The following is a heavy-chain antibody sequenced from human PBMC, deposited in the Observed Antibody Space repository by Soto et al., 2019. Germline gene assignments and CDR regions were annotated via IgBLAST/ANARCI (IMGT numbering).Heavy chain of an antibody. CDR1: GFTFSSYA. J-gene: IGHJ6*02. CDR3: ARENADLYYYGMDV. Sequence: PGGSLRLSCAASGFTFSSYAMHWVRQAPGKGLEWVAVISYDGSNKYNADSVKGRFTISRDNSKNTLYLQMNSLRAEDTAVYYCARENADLYYYGMDVWGQGTTVTVSS. CDR2: ISYDGSNK. V-gene: IGHV3-30-3*01.